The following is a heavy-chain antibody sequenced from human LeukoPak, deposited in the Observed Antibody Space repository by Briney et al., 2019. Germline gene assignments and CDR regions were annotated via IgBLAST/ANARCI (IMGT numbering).Heavy chain of an antibody. CDR1: GFTFSSYE. J-gene: IGHJ5*02. CDR2: ISSSSSTI. Sequence: PGGSLRLSCAASGFTFSSYEMNWVRQAPGKGLEWVSYISSSSSTIYYADSVKGRFTISRDNAKNSLYLQMNSLRAEDTAVYYCARPRYSSSRNWFDPWGQGTLVTVSS. V-gene: IGHV3-48*01. D-gene: IGHD6-13*01. CDR3: ARPRYSSSRNWFDP.